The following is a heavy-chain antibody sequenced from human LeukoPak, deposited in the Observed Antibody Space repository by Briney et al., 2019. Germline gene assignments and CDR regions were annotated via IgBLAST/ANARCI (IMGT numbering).Heavy chain of an antibody. D-gene: IGHD4-17*01. V-gene: IGHV3-23*01. CDR3: AKGWGSTVTVFDY. J-gene: IGHJ4*02. Sequence: GGSLRLSCAASGFTFSSYGMSWVRQAPGKGLEWVSAISGSGGSTYYADSVKGRFTISRDNSKNTLYLQMNSLRAEDTALYYCAKGWGSTVTVFDYWGQGTLVTVSS. CDR1: GFTFSSYG. CDR2: ISGSGGST.